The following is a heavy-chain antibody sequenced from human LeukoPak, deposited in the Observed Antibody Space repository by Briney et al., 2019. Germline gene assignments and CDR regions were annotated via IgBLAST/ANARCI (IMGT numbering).Heavy chain of an antibody. D-gene: IGHD5-18*01. CDR1: GGSISSYY. J-gene: IGHJ3*02. CDR2: IYYSGST. Sequence: SVTLSLTCTVSGGSISSYYWSWIRQPPGKGLEWIGYIYYSGSTNYNPSLKSRVTISVDTSKNQFSLKLSSVTAADTAVYYCARHRGYSYGYDAFDIWGQGTMVTVSS. CDR3: ARHRGYSYGYDAFDI. V-gene: IGHV4-59*08.